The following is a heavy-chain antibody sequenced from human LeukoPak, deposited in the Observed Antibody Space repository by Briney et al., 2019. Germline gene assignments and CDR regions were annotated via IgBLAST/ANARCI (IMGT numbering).Heavy chain of an antibody. CDR1: GFTFSSYS. D-gene: IGHD1-7*01. V-gene: IGHV3-48*01. Sequence: GGSLRLSCAASGFTFSSYSMNWVRQAPGKGLEWVSYISSSSSTIYYADSVKGRFTITRDKDKNSLYLQMNSLRAEDKAVYYCARGVNWNYVVYYFDYWGQGTLVTVSS. J-gene: IGHJ4*02. CDR2: ISSSSSTI. CDR3: ARGVNWNYVVYYFDY.